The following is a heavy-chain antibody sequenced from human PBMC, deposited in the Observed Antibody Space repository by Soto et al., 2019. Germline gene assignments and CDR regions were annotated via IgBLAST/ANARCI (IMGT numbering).Heavy chain of an antibody. CDR3: ARLNRDYYYYGMDV. Sequence: SETLSLTCAVSGDPISSSKWWTWVRQTPGKGLEWIGKIDQNEITNYNTSLESRITILKDNSKNQLSLKLTSVTAVDSAVYYCARLNRDYYYYGMDVWGQGATVTVSS. CDR2: IDQNEIT. V-gene: IGHV4-4*02. CDR1: GDPISSSKW. J-gene: IGHJ6*02.